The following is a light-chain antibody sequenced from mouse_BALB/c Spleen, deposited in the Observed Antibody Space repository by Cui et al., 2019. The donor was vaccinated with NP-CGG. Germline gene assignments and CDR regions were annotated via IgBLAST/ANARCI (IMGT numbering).Light chain of an antibody. CDR1: TGAVTTNNF. CDR2: GTN. CDR3: VLWYSNHWV. V-gene: IGLV1*01. J-gene: IGLJ1*01. Sequence: QAVVTQESALTTSPGETVTLTCRSSTGAVTTNNFANWVQEKPDHLFTGLIGGTNNRAPGVPARFSGSLIGDKAALTITGAQTEDEARYFCVLWYSNHWVFGGGTKLTVL.